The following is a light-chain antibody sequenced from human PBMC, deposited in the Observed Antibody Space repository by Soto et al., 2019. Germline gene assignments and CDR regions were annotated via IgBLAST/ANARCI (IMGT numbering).Light chain of an antibody. V-gene: IGLV2-18*02. CDR2: EVT. Sequence: ALTQPPSVSGSPGQSVTISCTGTSSDVGSYNRVSWYQQPPGTAPKLMIYEVTNRPSGVPDRFSGSKSGNTASLTISGLQAEDEADYYCSSYTSSDTYVFGTGTKVTVL. CDR1: SSDVGSYNR. J-gene: IGLJ1*01. CDR3: SSYTSSDTYV.